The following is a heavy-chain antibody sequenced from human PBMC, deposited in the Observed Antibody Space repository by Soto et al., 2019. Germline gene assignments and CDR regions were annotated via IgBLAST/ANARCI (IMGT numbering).Heavy chain of an antibody. D-gene: IGHD2-2*01. Sequence: QVQLVQSGAEVKKPGSSVKVSCKASGGTFSSYAISWVRQAPGQGLEWMGGLIPISGTANYAQKFQGRVTITADESTSTAYMELSSLTTEDTAVYYCARAQGSSTSLEIYYYYYYGMDDWGQGTMVTVSS. CDR3: ARAQGSSTSLEIYYYYYYGMDD. V-gene: IGHV1-69*01. CDR1: GGTFSSYA. J-gene: IGHJ6*02. CDR2: LIPISGTA.